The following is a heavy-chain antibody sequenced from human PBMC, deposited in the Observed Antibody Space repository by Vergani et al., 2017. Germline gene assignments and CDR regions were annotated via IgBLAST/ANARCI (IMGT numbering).Heavy chain of an antibody. CDR3: ARSQGDYWYFDL. V-gene: IGHV4-38-2*01. CDR2: IHNRWKT. J-gene: IGHJ2*01. D-gene: IGHD2-21*01. Sequence: QVRLEESGPGLVKPSETLSLTCSVSGYSIGSGFYWAWIRQSPGEGLPLLTSIHNRWKTYHNPSLKSLVSVSLDTSKMRFSLNLTSVTATDTAVYYCARSQGDYWYFDLWGPGSLVTVSS. CDR1: GYSIGSGFY.